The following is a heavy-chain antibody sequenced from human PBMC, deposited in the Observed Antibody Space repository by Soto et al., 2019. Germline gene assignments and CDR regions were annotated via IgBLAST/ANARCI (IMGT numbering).Heavy chain of an antibody. CDR3: ARPSFSSSWYDYYYGMDV. J-gene: IGHJ6*02. V-gene: IGHV4-39*01. CDR1: GGSISSSSYY. D-gene: IGHD6-13*01. CDR2: IYYSGST. Sequence: SETLSLTCTVSGGSISSSSYYWGWIRQPPGKGLEWIGSIYYSGSTYYNPSLKSRVTISVDTSKNQFSLKLSSVTAADTAVYYCARPSFSSSWYDYYYGMDVWGQGTTVTVSS.